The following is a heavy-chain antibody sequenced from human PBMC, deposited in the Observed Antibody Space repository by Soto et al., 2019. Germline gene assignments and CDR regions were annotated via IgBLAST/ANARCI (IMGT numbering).Heavy chain of an antibody. D-gene: IGHD3-9*01. V-gene: IGHV1-46*03. CDR2: IIPRRGCT. CDR1: GGGNLRDYR. J-gene: IGHJ4*02. CDR3: ARDLRYFDWLSYPDY. Sequence: ASVKVSCKASGGGNLRDYRTTWVRRAPGQGLEWMGGIIPRRGCTNYAQKFQGRVTMTRDTSTSTVYMELSSLRSEDTAVYYCARDLRYFDWLSYPDYWGQGTLVTVSS.